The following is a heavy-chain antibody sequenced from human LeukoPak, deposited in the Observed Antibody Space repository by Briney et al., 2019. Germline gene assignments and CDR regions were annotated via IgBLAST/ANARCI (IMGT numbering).Heavy chain of an antibody. D-gene: IGHD2-15*01. CDR3: TRDYCSGGSCYSGFDP. Sequence: SLRLSCTASGFTFGDYAMSWVRQAPGKGLEWVGFIRSKAYGGTTEYAASVKGRFTISRDDSKSIAYLQMNSLKTEDTAVYYCTRDYCSGGSCYSGFDPWGQGTLVTVSS. CDR2: IRSKAYGGTT. J-gene: IGHJ5*02. CDR1: GFTFGDYA. V-gene: IGHV3-49*04.